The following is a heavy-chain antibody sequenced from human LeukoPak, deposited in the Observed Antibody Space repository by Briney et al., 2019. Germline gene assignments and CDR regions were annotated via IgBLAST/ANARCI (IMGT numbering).Heavy chain of an antibody. J-gene: IGHJ4*02. V-gene: IGHV3-23*01. CDR2: ISGSGGST. D-gene: IGHD6-13*01. CDR3: AKDIAAAGRGYFDY. CDR1: GFTFSSYA. Sequence: GGYLRLSCAASGFTFSSYAMSWVRQAPGKGLEWVSAISGSGGSTYYADSVKGRFTISRDNSKNTLYLQMNSLRAEDTAVYYCAKDIAAAGRGYFDYWGQGTLVTVSS.